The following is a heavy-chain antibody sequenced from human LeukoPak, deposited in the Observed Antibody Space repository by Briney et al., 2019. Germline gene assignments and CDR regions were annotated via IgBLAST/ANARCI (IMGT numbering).Heavy chain of an antibody. CDR2: INHSGST. CDR3: ARGQRSDAGWGLYYYYYYIDV. J-gene: IGHJ6*03. V-gene: IGHV4-34*01. D-gene: IGHD3-10*01. Sequence: SETLPLTCAVYGGSFSGYYWSWIRQPPGKGLEWIGEINHSGSTNYNPSLKSRVTVSVDTSKNQFSLKLSSATAADTAVYYCARGQRSDAGWGLYYYYYYIDVWGKGTTVTVSS. CDR1: GGSFSGYY.